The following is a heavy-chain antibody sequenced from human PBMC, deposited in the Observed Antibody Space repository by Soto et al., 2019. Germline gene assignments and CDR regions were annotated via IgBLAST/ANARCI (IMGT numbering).Heavy chain of an antibody. D-gene: IGHD4-17*01. CDR3: AKCFDMTTVTTPFDY. CDR2: ISGSGGST. CDR1: GFTFSSYA. Sequence: EVQLLESGGGLVQPGGSLRLSCAASGFTFSSYAMSWVRQAPGKGLEWVSAISGSGGSTYYTDSVKGRFTISRDNSKNTLYLQMNSLRAEDTAVYYCAKCFDMTTVTTPFDYWGQGTLVTVSS. V-gene: IGHV3-23*01. J-gene: IGHJ4*02.